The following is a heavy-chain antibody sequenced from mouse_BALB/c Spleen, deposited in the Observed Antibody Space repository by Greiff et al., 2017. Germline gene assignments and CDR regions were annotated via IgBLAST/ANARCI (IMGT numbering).Heavy chain of an antibody. CDR2: IDPENGNT. J-gene: IGHJ3*01. D-gene: IGHD2-1*01. CDR1: GFNIKDYY. Sequence: VQLQQSGAELVRPGALVKLSCKASGFNIKDYYMHWVKQRPEQGLEWIGWIDPENGNTIYDPKFQGKASITADTSSNTAYLQLSSLTSEDTAVYYCARGWIYYGNNFAYWGQGTLVTVSA. CDR3: ARGWIYYGNNFAY. V-gene: IGHV14-1*02.